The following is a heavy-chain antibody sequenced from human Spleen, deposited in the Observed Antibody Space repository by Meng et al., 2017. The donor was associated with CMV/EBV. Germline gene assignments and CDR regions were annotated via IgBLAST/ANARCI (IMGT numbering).Heavy chain of an antibody. D-gene: IGHD2/OR15-2a*01. V-gene: IGHV3-11*01. CDR3: ERDSISPWADTYYYYVMDV. J-gene: IGHJ6*02. CDR1: GFTVSDYD. CDR2: ISSSGSTI. Sequence: GESLKISYASSGFTVSDYDMSWIRQAPGKGLEWVSYISSSGSTIYYADSVKGRFTISRDNAKNSLYLQMNSLRAEDTALYYCERDSISPWADTYYYYVMDVWGQGTTVTVSS.